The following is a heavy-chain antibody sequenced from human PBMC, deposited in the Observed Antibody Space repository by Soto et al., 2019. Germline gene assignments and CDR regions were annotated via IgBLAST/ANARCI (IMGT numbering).Heavy chain of an antibody. CDR1: GFTFSSYS. CDR2: ISSSSSTI. D-gene: IGHD3-10*01. Sequence: EVQLVESGGGLVQPGGSLRLSCAASGFTFSSYSMNWVRQAPGKGLEWVSYISSSSSTIYYADSVKGRLTISRDNAKNSLYRQMNSLRDEDTAVYYCARDIWGRGGSYYTAWGQGTLVTVSS. CDR3: ARDIWGRGGSYYTA. V-gene: IGHV3-48*02. J-gene: IGHJ5*02.